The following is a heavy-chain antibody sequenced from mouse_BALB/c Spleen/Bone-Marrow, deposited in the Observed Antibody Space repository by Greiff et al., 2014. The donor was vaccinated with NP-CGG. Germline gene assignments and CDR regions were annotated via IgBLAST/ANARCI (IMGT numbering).Heavy chain of an antibody. CDR2: ISSDGSNT. J-gene: IGHJ4*01. CDR3: ARHQRYYAMDY. CDR1: GFTFSSYG. Sequence: DVKLVESGGDLVKPGGSLKLSCAASGFTFSSYGMSWGRQTPDKRLEWVATISSDGSNTYYPDSVKGRFTISRDNAKNTLYLQMSSLKSEDTAMYYCARHQRYYAMDYWGQGTSVTVSS. V-gene: IGHV5-6*02.